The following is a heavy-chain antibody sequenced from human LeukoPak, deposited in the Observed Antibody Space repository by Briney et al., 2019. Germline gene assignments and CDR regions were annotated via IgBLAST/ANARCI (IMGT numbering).Heavy chain of an antibody. J-gene: IGHJ5*02. CDR1: GGSISSSSYY. D-gene: IGHD4-23*01. V-gene: IGHV4-39*01. Sequence: SETLSLTCTVSGGSISSSSYYWGWIRQPPGKGLEWIGSIYYSGSTYYNPSLKSRVTISVDTSKNQFSLKLSSVTAADTAVYYCARHRSSHYGGNSDWFDPWGQGTLVTVSS. CDR2: IYYSGST. CDR3: ARHRSSHYGGNSDWFDP.